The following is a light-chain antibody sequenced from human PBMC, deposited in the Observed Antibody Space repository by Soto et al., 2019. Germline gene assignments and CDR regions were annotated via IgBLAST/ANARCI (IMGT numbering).Light chain of an antibody. V-gene: IGKV3-20*01. CDR1: QSVSSY. Sequence: EIVLAQSPGTLSLSPGERATLSCRASQSVSSYLAWYQQKPGHAPRLLIYGASTRATGIPDRFSGSGSGTDFTLTISRLEPEDFAVFYCQQYGSSLPWTFGQGTKVDI. J-gene: IGKJ1*01. CDR3: QQYGSSLPWT. CDR2: GAS.